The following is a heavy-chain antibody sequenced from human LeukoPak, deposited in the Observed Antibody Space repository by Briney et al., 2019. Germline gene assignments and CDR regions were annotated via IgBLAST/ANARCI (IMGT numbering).Heavy chain of an antibody. D-gene: IGHD6-19*01. CDR3: ARGRIAVAGTTLYFQH. V-gene: IGHV1-8*01. J-gene: IGHJ1*01. Sequence: ASVKVSCKASGYTFTSYEIDWVRQATGQGLEWMGWMNPNSGNTGYAQKFQGRVTMTRNTSISTAYMELSSLRSEDTAVYYCARGRIAVAGTTLYFQHWGQGTLVTVSS. CDR1: GYTFTSYE. CDR2: MNPNSGNT.